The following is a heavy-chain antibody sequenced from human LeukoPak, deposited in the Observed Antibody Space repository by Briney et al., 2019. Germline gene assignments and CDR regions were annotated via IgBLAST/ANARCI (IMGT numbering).Heavy chain of an antibody. D-gene: IGHD6-6*01. CDR1: GGSISSSSYY. CDR2: IYYSGST. Sequence: SETLSLTCTVSGGSISSSSYYWGWIRQPPGKGLEWIGSIYYSGSTYYNPSLNSRVTISVDTSKNQYSMKLSSVTAADTAVYYCAREYSSSPDYWGQGTLVTVSS. CDR3: AREYSSSPDY. J-gene: IGHJ4*02. V-gene: IGHV4-39*02.